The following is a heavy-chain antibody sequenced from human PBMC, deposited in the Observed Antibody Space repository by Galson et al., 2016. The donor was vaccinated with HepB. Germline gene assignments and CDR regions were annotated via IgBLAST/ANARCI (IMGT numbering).Heavy chain of an antibody. J-gene: IGHJ5*01. V-gene: IGHV4-31*03. CDR2: ILYTGTT. D-gene: IGHD3-16*01. CDR3: ARGTSLGGIDS. CDR1: GGSITDANVH. Sequence: TLSLTCSVSGGSITDANVHWTWIRHHPRKGLEWLGHILYTGTTYHNPSLKSRVFISVDTAKNQFSLRVTSVNVADTGIYYCARGTSLGGIDSWGQGTLVTVSS.